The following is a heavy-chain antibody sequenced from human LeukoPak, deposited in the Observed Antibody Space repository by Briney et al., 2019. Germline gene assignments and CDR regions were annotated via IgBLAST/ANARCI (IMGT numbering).Heavy chain of an antibody. CDR1: GFTVSSNY. CDR2: LNWNGGST. D-gene: IGHD2-15*01. Sequence: GGSLRLSCAASGFTVSSNYMSWVRQAPGKGLEWVSGLNWNGGSTGYADSVKGRFTISRDNAKNSLYLQMNSLRAEDTALYYCARVLGGGPGAHAFDVWGQGTMVTVSS. CDR3: ARVLGGGPGAHAFDV. V-gene: IGHV3-20*04. J-gene: IGHJ3*01.